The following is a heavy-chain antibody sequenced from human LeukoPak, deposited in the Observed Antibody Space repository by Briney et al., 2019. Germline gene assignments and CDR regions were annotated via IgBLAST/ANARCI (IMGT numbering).Heavy chain of an antibody. J-gene: IGHJ4*02. CDR2: FYPGDSDT. CDR3: ARQRGMTIFGVVSPFDN. Sequence: GESLKISCEASGYSFTSYWIGWVRQMPGKGLEWMGIFYPGDSDTRYSPSFQGQVTISVDKSITTAYLQWSSLKASDTAMYYCARQRGMTIFGVVSPFDNWGQGTLVTVSS. CDR1: GYSFTSYW. V-gene: IGHV5-51*01. D-gene: IGHD3-3*01.